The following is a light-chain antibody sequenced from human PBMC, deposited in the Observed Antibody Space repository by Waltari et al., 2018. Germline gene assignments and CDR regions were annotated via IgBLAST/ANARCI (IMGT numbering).Light chain of an antibody. J-gene: IGLJ3*02. Sequence: QSVLTQPPSVSGAPGQRVTISCSGSSSNIGAGYDLHLYQQLPGTAPKVLIYGDTNRPSGVPDRFSGSTYGTSASLAITGLQAEDEADYYCQSYDSSLSAWVFGGGTKLTDL. V-gene: IGLV1-40*01. CDR3: QSYDSSLSAWV. CDR1: SSNIGAGYD. CDR2: GDT.